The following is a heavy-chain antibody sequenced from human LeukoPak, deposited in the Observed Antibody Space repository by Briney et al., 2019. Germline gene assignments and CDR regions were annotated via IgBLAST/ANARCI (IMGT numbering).Heavy chain of an antibody. Sequence: GGSLRLSCAASGFTFSRSTMTWVRQAPGKGLEWVSSISSSSSYIYYADSVKGRFTISRDNAKNSLYLQMNSLRAEDTAVYYCARDRHRAFDYWGQGTLVTVSS. CDR3: ARDRHRAFDY. CDR1: GFTFSRST. D-gene: IGHD2-21*01. V-gene: IGHV3-21*01. CDR2: ISSSSSYI. J-gene: IGHJ4*02.